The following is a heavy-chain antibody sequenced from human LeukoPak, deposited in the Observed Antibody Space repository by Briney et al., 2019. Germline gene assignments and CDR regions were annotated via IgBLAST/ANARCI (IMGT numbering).Heavy chain of an antibody. V-gene: IGHV3-30*18. J-gene: IGHJ4*02. D-gene: IGHD5-18*01. Sequence: GRSLRLSCAASGFTFSSCGMHWVRQAPGKGLEWVAVISYDGSNKYYADSVKGRFTISRDNSKNTLYLQMNSLRAEDTAVYYCAKDRIQLFSLLNYWGQGTLVTVSS. CDR1: GFTFSSCG. CDR2: ISYDGSNK. CDR3: AKDRIQLFSLLNY.